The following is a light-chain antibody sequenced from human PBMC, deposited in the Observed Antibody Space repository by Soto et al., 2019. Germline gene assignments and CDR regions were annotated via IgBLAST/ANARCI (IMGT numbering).Light chain of an antibody. Sequence: EIVLTQSPATLSLSPGERATLSCRASQSVSSYFAWYQQKPGQAARLLIYDASNRATGIPARFSGSGSGTDFTLTISSLEPEDFAMYYRQQRSNSPPPAFGGRTKVDIK. CDR2: DAS. V-gene: IGKV3-11*01. J-gene: IGKJ4*01. CDR1: QSVSSY. CDR3: QQRSNSPPPA.